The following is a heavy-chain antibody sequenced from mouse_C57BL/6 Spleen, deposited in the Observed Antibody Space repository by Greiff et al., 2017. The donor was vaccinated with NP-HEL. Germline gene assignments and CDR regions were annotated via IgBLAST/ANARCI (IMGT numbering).Heavy chain of an antibody. CDR1: GYTFTEYT. J-gene: IGHJ4*01. D-gene: IGHD4-1*01. V-gene: IGHV1-62-2*01. CDR2: FYPGSGSI. Sequence: VHLVESGAELVKPGASVKLSCKASGYTFTEYTIHWVKQRSGQGLEWIGWFYPGSGSIKYNEKFKDKATLTADKSSSTVYMELSRLTAEDSAVYFCARHEPVGRAMDDWGQGTSVTVSS. CDR3: ARHEPVGRAMDD.